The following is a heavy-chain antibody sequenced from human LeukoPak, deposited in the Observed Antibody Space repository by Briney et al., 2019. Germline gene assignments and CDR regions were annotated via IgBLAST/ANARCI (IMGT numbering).Heavy chain of an antibody. D-gene: IGHD4-17*01. V-gene: IGHV4-34*01. CDR2: INHSGST. CDR3: ARGQRFLTTVTTGGWFDP. Sequence: SSETLSLTCAAYGGSFSGYYWSWIRQPPGKGLEWIGEINHSGSTNYNPSLKSRVTISVETSKNQFSLKLSSVTAADTAVYYCARGQRFLTTVTTGGWFDPWGQGTLVTVSS. CDR1: GGSFSGYY. J-gene: IGHJ5*02.